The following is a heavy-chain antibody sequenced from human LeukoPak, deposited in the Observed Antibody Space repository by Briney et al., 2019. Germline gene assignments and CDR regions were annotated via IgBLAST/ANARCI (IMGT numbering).Heavy chain of an antibody. J-gene: IGHJ4*02. CDR1: GFTFSSYW. CDR3: TPGGYTYGSLVDY. CDR2: INSDGSST. V-gene: IGHV3-74*01. Sequence: GGSLRLSCGASGFTFSSYWMHWVRQAPGKGLVWVSRINSDGSSTNYADSVKGRFAISRDNAKNTLYLQMNSLRAEDTAVYYCTPGGYTYGSLVDYWGQGTLVTVSS. D-gene: IGHD5-18*01.